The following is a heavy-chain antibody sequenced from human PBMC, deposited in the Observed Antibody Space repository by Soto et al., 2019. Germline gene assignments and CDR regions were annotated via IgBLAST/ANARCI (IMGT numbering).Heavy chain of an antibody. Sequence: AASVKVSCKASGYTFTSYGISWVRQAPGQGLEWMGWISAYNGNTNYAQKLQGRVTMTTDTSTSTAYMELRSLRSDDTAVYYCASYDFWSGYGRSDYWGQGTLVTVSS. CDR1: GYTFTSYG. D-gene: IGHD3-3*01. V-gene: IGHV1-18*01. J-gene: IGHJ4*02. CDR3: ASYDFWSGYGRSDY. CDR2: ISAYNGNT.